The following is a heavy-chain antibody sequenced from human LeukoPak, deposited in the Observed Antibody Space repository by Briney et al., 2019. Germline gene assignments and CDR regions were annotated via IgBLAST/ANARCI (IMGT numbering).Heavy chain of an antibody. Sequence: ASETLSLTCTVSGGSISSYYWSWIRQPPGKGLEWIGYIYYSGSTNYNPSLKSRVTISVDTSKNQFSLKLSSVTAADTAVYYCASAQAGRPELRYWGQGTLVTVSS. J-gene: IGHJ4*02. CDR2: IYYSGST. CDR3: ASAQAGRPELRY. CDR1: GGSISSYY. V-gene: IGHV4-59*01. D-gene: IGHD6-19*01.